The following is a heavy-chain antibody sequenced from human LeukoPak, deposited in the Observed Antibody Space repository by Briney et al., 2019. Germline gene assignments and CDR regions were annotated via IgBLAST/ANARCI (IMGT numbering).Heavy chain of an antibody. CDR2: INHNGNVN. Sequence: GGSLRLSCAASGFTFSSYWMNWARQAPGKGLEWVASINHNGNVNYYVDSVKGRFTISRDNAKNSLYLQMSNLRAEDTAVYYCARQSSGRYSLFFDYWGQGILVTVSS. V-gene: IGHV3-7*03. CDR3: ARQSSGRYSLFFDY. D-gene: IGHD1-26*01. J-gene: IGHJ4*02. CDR1: GFTFSSYW.